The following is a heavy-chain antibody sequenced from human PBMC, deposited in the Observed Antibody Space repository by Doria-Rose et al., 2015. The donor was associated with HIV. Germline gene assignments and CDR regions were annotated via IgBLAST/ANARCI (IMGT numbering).Heavy chain of an antibody. V-gene: IGHV3-21*01. CDR3: ATGVTLDY. J-gene: IGHJ4*02. D-gene: IGHD3-10*01. Sequence: VQLVESGGGLVRPGGSLRLSCATSGFTFSSHRINWVRQAPGKVLERVSSISSTSAYISYADSVSGRSTISRDNARTSLYLQMDSLRAEDTAIYYCATGVTLDYWGQGTLVTVSA. CDR2: ISSTSAYI. CDR1: GFTFSSHR.